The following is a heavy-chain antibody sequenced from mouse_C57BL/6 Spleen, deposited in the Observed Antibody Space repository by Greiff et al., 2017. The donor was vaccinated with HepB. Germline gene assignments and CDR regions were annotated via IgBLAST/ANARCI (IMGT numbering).Heavy chain of an antibody. CDR1: GYTFTDYE. J-gene: IGHJ3*01. CDR3: TRGYGSSYVPWFAY. Sequence: QVQLKQSGAELVRPGASVTLSCKASGYTFTDYEMHWVKQTPVHGLEWIGAIDPETGGTAYNQKFKGKAILTADKSSSTAYMELRSLTSEDSAVYYCTRGYGSSYVPWFAYWGQGTLVTVSA. V-gene: IGHV1-15*01. D-gene: IGHD1-1*01. CDR2: IDPETGGT.